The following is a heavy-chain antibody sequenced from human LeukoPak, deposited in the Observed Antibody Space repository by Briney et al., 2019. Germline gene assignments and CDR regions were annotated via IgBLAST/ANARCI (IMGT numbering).Heavy chain of an antibody. CDR3: ARFRGGVGWEY. D-gene: IGHD5-24*01. V-gene: IGHV4-38-2*01. CDR1: GYSISSGYS. J-gene: IGHJ4*02. CDR2: ITHTGTT. Sequence: KPSETLSLTCAVSGYSISSGYSWVWIRQPPGKGLEWIGSITHTGTTYYNPSLESRVTLSRDTSKNQFSLNLGSVTAADTARYYCARFRGGVGWEYWGQGTLVTVSS.